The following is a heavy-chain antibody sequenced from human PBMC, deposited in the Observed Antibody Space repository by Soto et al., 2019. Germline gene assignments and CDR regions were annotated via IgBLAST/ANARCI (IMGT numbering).Heavy chain of an antibody. Sequence: NPGGSLRLSCAASGFTFSDYYMSWIRQAPGKGLEWVSYISSSSSYTNYADSVKGRFTISRDDAKNSLYLQMNSLRAEDTAVYYCARDPIAAAGTGPDPWGQGTLVTVSS. CDR1: GFTFSDYY. J-gene: IGHJ5*02. D-gene: IGHD6-13*01. CDR3: ARDPIAAAGTGPDP. V-gene: IGHV3-11*06. CDR2: ISSSSSYT.